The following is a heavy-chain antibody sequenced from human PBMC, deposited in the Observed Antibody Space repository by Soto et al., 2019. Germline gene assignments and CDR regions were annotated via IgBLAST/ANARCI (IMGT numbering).Heavy chain of an antibody. D-gene: IGHD6-13*01. CDR3: ARDRSSSWYGGYYYGMDV. Sequence: GGSLRLSCAASGFTFSSYAMHWVRQAPGKGLEWVAVISYDGSNKYYADSVKGRFTISRDNSKNTLYLQMNSLRAEDTAVYYCARDRSSSWYGGYYYGMDVWGQGTTVTV. J-gene: IGHJ6*02. V-gene: IGHV3-30-3*01. CDR1: GFTFSSYA. CDR2: ISYDGSNK.